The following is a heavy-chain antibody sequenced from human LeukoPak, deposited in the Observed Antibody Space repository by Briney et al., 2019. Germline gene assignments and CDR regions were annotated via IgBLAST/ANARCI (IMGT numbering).Heavy chain of an antibody. V-gene: IGHV1-24*01. D-gene: IGHD2-15*01. CDR2: FDPEDGGT. J-gene: IGHJ4*02. Sequence: GASVKVSCKVSGYTLTELSMHWVRQAPGKGLEWMGGFDPEDGGTIYAQKFQGRVTMTEDTSTDTAYMELSSLRSEDTAVYYCATGGLGYCSGGSCYHIDYWGQGTLVTVSS. CDR3: ATGGLGYCSGGSCYHIDY. CDR1: GYTLTELS.